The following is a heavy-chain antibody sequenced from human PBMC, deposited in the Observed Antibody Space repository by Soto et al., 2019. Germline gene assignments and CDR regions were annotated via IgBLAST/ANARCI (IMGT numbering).Heavy chain of an antibody. CDR2: IYYSGST. CDR1: GVSIISGDSY. J-gene: IGHJ6*02. CDR3: ARRGYRGYEYYYYYGMDV. V-gene: IGHV4-30-4*02. Sequence: SETLSLTCAVSGVSIISGDSYWSWIRQPPGKGLEWIGYIYYSGSTYYNPSLKSRVTISVDTSKNQFSLKLSSVTAADTAVYYCARRGYRGYEYYYYYGMDVWGQGTTVTVSS. D-gene: IGHD5-12*01.